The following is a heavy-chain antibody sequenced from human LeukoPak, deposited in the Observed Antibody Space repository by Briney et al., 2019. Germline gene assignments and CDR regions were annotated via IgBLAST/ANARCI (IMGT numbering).Heavy chain of an antibody. J-gene: IGHJ4*02. CDR3: AREPTAAGYVDY. CDR1: GFTFSTYA. D-gene: IGHD3-16*01. CDR2: ISGSGTRI. Sequence: GGSLRLSCAASGFTFSTYAMSWVRQAPGKGLEWVSAISGSGTRIYYADSVKGRFTVSRDNSKNTLYLQMNSLRAEDTAIYYCAREPTAAGYVDYWGQGTLATVSS. V-gene: IGHV3-23*01.